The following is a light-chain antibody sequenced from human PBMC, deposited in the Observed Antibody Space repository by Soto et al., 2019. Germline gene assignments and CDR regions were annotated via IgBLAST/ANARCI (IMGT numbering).Light chain of an antibody. J-gene: IGKJ5*01. V-gene: IGKV1-5*01. CDR3: QQYNSYSIT. Sequence: DIQMTQSPSTLSASVGDRVTITCLASQSISSWLAWYQQKPGKAPKLLIYDASSLESGVPSRFSGSGSGTEFTLTISSLQPDDLATDYCQQYNSYSITFGQGTRLEIK. CDR2: DAS. CDR1: QSISSW.